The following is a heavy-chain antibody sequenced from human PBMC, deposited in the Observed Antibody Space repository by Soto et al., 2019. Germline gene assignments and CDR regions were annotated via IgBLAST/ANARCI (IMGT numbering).Heavy chain of an antibody. CDR2: ITSSSSTI. V-gene: IGHV3-48*01. J-gene: IGHJ3*02. Sequence: RLSCAASGFTFSGYSMNWVRQAPGKGLEWVSYITSSSSTIYYADSVKGRFTISRDNAKNSLYLQMNSLRVEDTAVYYCARDAWNDGRFDAFDIWGQGTMVTVSS. CDR3: ARDAWNDGRFDAFDI. CDR1: GFTFSGYS. D-gene: IGHD1-1*01.